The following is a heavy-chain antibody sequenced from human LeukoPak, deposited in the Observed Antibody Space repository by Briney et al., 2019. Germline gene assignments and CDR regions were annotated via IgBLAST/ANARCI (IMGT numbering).Heavy chain of an antibody. J-gene: IGHJ6*02. CDR3: TAEIYRGHVYSYYYGMDV. Sequence: SVKVSCKASGGTFSSYAISWVRQARGQRLEWIGWIVVGSDSTKYAQKFQERVSITRDMSTSTVYMELSSLRSEDTAVYYCTAEIYRGHVYSYYYGMDVWGQGTTVTVFS. CDR2: IVVGSDST. V-gene: IGHV1-58*02. D-gene: IGHD5-12*01. CDR1: GGTFSSYA.